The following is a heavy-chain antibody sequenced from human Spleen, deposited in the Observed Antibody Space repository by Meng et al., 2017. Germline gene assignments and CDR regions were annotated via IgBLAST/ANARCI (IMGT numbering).Heavy chain of an antibody. CDR3: AKHDSSGLPS. V-gene: IGHV6-1*01. CDR1: GDSVSIDSAA. CDR2: TYYRPKWYN. Sequence: SQTLSLTCAISGDSVSIDSAAWYWIRQSPSGGLEWLAKTYYRPKWYNDYAESVKLRITINPDTSKNQFSLEMNSVTPEDTAVYYCAKHDSSGLPSWGQGTLVTVSS. J-gene: IGHJ4*02. D-gene: IGHD3-22*01.